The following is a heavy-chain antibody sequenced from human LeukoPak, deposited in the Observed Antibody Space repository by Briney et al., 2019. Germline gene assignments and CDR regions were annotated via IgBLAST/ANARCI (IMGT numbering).Heavy chain of an antibody. Sequence: ETLSLTCTVSGYSISSGYYWGWIRQPPGKGLEWIGSIYHSGSTYYNPSLKSRVTISVDTSKNQFSLKLSSVTAADTAVYYCARPGGCSSTSCYVPWFDPWGQGTLVTVSS. CDR1: GYSISSGYY. D-gene: IGHD2-2*01. CDR2: IYHSGST. J-gene: IGHJ5*02. CDR3: ARPGGCSSTSCYVPWFDP. V-gene: IGHV4-38-2*02.